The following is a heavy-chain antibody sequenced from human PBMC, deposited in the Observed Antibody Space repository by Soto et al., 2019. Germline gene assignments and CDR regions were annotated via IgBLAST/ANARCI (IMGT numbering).Heavy chain of an antibody. CDR1: GGTFSSYA. D-gene: IGHD2-2*01. CDR3: AREGCSSNSCYVGSYYGMDV. V-gene: IGHV1-69*01. Sequence: QVQLVQSGAEVKKPGSSVKVSCKASGGTFSSYAISWVRQAPGQGLEWMGGIIPIFGTANYAQKFQGRVTITADESTSTAYMELSSLRSEDTAVYYCAREGCSSNSCYVGSYYGMDVWGQGTTVTVSS. CDR2: IIPIFGTA. J-gene: IGHJ6*02.